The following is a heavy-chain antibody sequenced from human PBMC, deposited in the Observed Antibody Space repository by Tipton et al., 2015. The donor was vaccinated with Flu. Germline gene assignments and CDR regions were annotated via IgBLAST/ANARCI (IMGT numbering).Heavy chain of an antibody. CDR3: ARRDYSNYVSEPKNWFDS. CDR1: GFSIRSSNYY. D-gene: IGHD4-11*01. CDR2: IFHSGNS. Sequence: TLSLTCAVSGFSIRSSNYYWGRIRQPPGKGLEWIGNIFHSGNSYHNPSLKSRVTMSVETSKNQFSLKLSSVTAADTAVYYCARRDYSNYVSEPKNWFDSWGQGTLVTVSS. J-gene: IGHJ5*01. V-gene: IGHV4-38-2*01.